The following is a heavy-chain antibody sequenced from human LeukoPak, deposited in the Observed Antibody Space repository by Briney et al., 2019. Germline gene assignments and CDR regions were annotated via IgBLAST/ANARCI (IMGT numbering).Heavy chain of an antibody. J-gene: IGHJ4*02. V-gene: IGHV3-30-3*01. D-gene: IGHD3-22*01. CDR3: ARDGGGIVVAFYYFDY. CDR2: ISYDGSNK. CDR1: GFSFSSYA. Sequence: GRSLRLSCAASGFSFSSYAMHWVRQAPGKGLEWVAVISYDGSNKYYADSVKGRFTISRDNSKNTLYLQMNSLRAEDTAVYYCARDGGGIVVAFYYFDYWGQGTLVTVSS.